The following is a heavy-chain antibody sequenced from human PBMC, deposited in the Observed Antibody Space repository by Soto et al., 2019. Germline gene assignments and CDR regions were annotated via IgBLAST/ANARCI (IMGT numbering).Heavy chain of an antibody. J-gene: IGHJ6*02. V-gene: IGHV4-61*01. D-gene: IGHD2-15*01. CDR3: ATGSRGGNLYYYYGMDV. CDR2: IYYSGST. CDR1: GGSVSSGSYY. Sequence: QVQLQESGPGLVKPSETLSLTCTVSGGSVSSGSYYWSWIRQPPGKGLEWIGYIYYSGSTNYNPSLKSRVTISVDTSKNQFSLKLSSVTAADTAVYYCATGSRGGNLYYYYGMDVWGQGTTVTVSS.